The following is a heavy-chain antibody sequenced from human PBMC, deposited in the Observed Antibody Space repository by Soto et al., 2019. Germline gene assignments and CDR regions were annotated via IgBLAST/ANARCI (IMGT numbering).Heavy chain of an antibody. CDR3: ARDPANLALAVAYFDS. D-gene: IGHD2-15*01. CDR1: GCSITNSYY. CDR2: ISHTGRT. J-gene: IGHJ4*02. Sequence: SETLSLTCRVSGCSITNSYYWGWIRQSPEKGLEWIGSISHTGRTSYNPSLKSRVSISVDTSKNQFSLTLTSVTAADTAVYYCARDPANLALAVAYFDSWGQGTLVTVSS. V-gene: IGHV4-38-2*02.